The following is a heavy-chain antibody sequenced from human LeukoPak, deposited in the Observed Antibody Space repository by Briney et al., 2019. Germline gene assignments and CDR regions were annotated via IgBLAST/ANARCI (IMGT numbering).Heavy chain of an antibody. CDR3: AAAYSSGWYGTLDY. CDR1: GFTFTSSA. V-gene: IGHV1-58*02. J-gene: IGHJ4*02. CDR2: IDVGSGNT. D-gene: IGHD6-19*01. Sequence: GTSVKVSCKASGFTFTSSAMQWVRQARGQRLEWIGWIDVGSGNTNYAQKFQERVTITRDMSTSTAYMELSSLRSEDTAVYYCAAAYSSGWYGTLDYWGQGTLVTVSS.